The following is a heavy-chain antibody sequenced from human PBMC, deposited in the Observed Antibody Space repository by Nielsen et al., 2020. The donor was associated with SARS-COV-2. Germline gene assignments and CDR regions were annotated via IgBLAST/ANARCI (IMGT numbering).Heavy chain of an antibody. CDR3: ARLPNPLTTRQPPDI. CDR2: ISASSTI. J-gene: IGHJ3*02. V-gene: IGHV3-48*02. Sequence: GESLKISCAVSGFTFSSYSMNWVRQAPGKGLEWVSYISASSTIYYADSVKGRFSISRDNAKNSLYLQMNSLRDEDTAVYYCARLPNPLTTRQPPDIWGQGTMVTVSS. D-gene: IGHD4-17*01. CDR1: GFTFSSYS.